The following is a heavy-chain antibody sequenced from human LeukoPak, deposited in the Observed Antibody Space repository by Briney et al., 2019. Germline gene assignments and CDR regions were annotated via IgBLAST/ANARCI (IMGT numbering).Heavy chain of an antibody. CDR3: ARVGAATFYWYYMDV. Sequence: GGSLRLSCEASGFTFSSYWMSWVRQAPGKGLEWVANIKQDGSDKYYVDSLKGRFTVSRDNAKNSLYLQINSLRVGDTAVYFCARVGAATFYWYYMDVWGKGTTVTVSS. V-gene: IGHV3-7*01. J-gene: IGHJ6*03. D-gene: IGHD2-15*01. CDR2: IKQDGSDK. CDR1: GFTFSSYW.